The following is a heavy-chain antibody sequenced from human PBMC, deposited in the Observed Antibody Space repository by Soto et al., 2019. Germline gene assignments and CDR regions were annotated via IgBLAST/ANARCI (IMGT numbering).Heavy chain of an antibody. V-gene: IGHV4-61*01. CDR1: GGSVSSGSYY. J-gene: IGHJ6*02. CDR2: IYYSGST. D-gene: IGHD6-6*01. Sequence: SETLSLTCTVSGGSVSSGSYYWSWIRQPPGKGLEWIGYIYYSGSTNYNPSLKSRVTISVDTSKNQFSLKLSSVTAADTAVYYCARDGLGWGYSSSDSGMDVCGQVTTVTVSS. CDR3: ARDGLGWGYSSSDSGMDV.